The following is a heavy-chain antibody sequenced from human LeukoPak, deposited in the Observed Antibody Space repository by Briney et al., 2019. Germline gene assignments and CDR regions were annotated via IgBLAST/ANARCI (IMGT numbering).Heavy chain of an antibody. CDR1: GFTFSSYW. CDR2: INSDGSST. CDR3: ARDQLRFLEWLPLFFDY. V-gene: IGHV3-74*01. D-gene: IGHD3-3*01. J-gene: IGHJ4*02. Sequence: HPGGTLRLSCAASGFTFSSYWMHWVRHAPGKGLVWVSRINSDGSSTSYADSVKGRFTISRDNAKNTLYLQMNSLRAEDTAVYYCARDQLRFLEWLPLFFDYWGQGTLVTVSS.